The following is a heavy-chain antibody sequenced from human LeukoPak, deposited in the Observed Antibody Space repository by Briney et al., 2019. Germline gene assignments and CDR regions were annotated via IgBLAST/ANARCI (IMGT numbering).Heavy chain of an antibody. J-gene: IGHJ4*02. D-gene: IGHD3-22*01. CDR2: IKQDGSEK. V-gene: IGHV3-7*01. Sequence: GGSLRLSCAASGFTFSSYWMGWVRQAPGKGLEWVANIKQDGSEKYYVDSVKGRFTISRDNAKNSLYLQMNSLRAEDTAVYYCARVASKDYYDSSGYYYYWGQGTLVTVSS. CDR1: GFTFSSYW. CDR3: ARVASKDYYDSSGYYYY.